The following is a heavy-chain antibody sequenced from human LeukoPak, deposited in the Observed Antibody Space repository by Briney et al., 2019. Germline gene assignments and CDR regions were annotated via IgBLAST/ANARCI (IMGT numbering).Heavy chain of an antibody. D-gene: IGHD2-15*01. J-gene: IGHJ4*02. CDR3: ASHCSGGTCYRYYFDY. CDR2: IYYTGSA. V-gene: IGHV4-31*03. CDR1: GASISSGGYY. Sequence: SETLSLTCSVSGASISSGGYYWSWIRQHPGKGLEWIGYIYYTGSAYYNPSLRSRLTISVDTSKNQFSLQLSSVTAADTAVYYCASHCSGGTCYRYYFDYWGQGTLVTVSS.